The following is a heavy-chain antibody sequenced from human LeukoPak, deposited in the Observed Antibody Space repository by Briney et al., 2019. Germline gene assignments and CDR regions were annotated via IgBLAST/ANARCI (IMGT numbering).Heavy chain of an antibody. V-gene: IGHV1-69*13. D-gene: IGHD6-19*01. CDR3: ARDRIAVAGTEDY. J-gene: IGHJ4*02. Sequence: SVKVSCTASGYTFTSYGISWVRQAPGQGLEWMGGIIPIFGTANYAQKFQGRVTITADESTSTAYMELRSLRSDDTAVYYCARDRIAVAGTEDYWGQGTLVTVSS. CDR2: IIPIFGTA. CDR1: GYTFTSYG.